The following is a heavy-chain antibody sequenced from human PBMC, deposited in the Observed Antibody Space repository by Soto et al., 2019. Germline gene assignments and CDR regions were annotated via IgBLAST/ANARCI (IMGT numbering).Heavy chain of an antibody. J-gene: IGHJ4*02. Sequence: VGSLRLSCAASGFTFSSYWMSWVRQAPGKGLEWVANIKQDGSEKYYVDSVKGRFTISRDNAKNSLYLQMNSLRAEDTAVYYCARDLQYYDILTGYFDYWGQGTLVTVSS. CDR2: IKQDGSEK. CDR1: GFTFSSYW. CDR3: ARDLQYYDILTGYFDY. D-gene: IGHD3-9*01. V-gene: IGHV3-7*03.